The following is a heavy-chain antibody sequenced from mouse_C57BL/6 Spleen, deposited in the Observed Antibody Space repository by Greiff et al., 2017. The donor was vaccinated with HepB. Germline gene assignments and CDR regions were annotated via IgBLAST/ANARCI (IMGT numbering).Heavy chain of an antibody. J-gene: IGHJ1*03. CDR3: TRSLRVEYFDV. D-gene: IGHD1-1*01. CDR1: GYTFTDYE. Sequence: QVQLKESGAELVRPGASVTLSCKASGYTFTDYEMHWVKQTPVHGLEWIGAIDPETGGTAYNQKFKGKAILTADKSSSTAYMELRSLTSEDSAVYYCTRSLRVEYFDVWGTGTTVTVSS. V-gene: IGHV1-15*01. CDR2: IDPETGGT.